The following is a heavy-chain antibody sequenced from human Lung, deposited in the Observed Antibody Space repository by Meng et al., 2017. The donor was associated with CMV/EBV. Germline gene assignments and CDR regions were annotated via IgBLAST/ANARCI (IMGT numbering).Heavy chain of an antibody. CDR1: FSSSP. CDR3: ATDRGGYYYGSWSSHYFDY. J-gene: IGHJ4*02. Sequence: FSSSPVPWVRQAPGKGLEWVPLISYDGSNKSYADSVRGRFTISRDNSKNTLYLQMNSLRAEDTAVYYCATDRGGYYYGSWSSHYFDYWGQGTLVTVSS. V-gene: IGHV3-30-3*01. CDR2: ISYDGSNK. D-gene: IGHD3-10*01.